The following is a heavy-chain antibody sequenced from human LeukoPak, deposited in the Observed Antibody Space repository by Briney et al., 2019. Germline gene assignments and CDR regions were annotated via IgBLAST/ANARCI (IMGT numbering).Heavy chain of an antibody. CDR3: ARGRESSSMWYRTYYYYFYMDV. V-gene: IGHV4-59*01. CDR1: DDSITMYY. D-gene: IGHD1-1*01. J-gene: IGHJ6*03. CDR2: VDHTGSP. Sequence: SETLSLTCSVSDDSITMYYWTWIRQPPGTGLEWIGYVDHTGSPNFNASLNGRVSISRDTTQHLFPLRLRSVTAADPAVYYCARGRESSSMWYRTYYYYFYMDVWGKGTTVTVSS.